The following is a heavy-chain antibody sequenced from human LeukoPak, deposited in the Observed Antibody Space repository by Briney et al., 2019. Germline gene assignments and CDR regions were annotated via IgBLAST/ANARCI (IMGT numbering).Heavy chain of an antibody. J-gene: IGHJ6*03. D-gene: IGHD2-2*03. CDR2: INPNGGGT. V-gene: IGHV1-2*02. CDR1: GYTFTGYY. CDR3: ARVDIVVVPAENPYYHYYMDV. Sequence: GASVKVSCKASGYTFTGYYMHWVRQAPGQGLEWMGWINPNGGGTNYAQKFQGRVTMTRDTSISTAYMELSRLRSDDTAVYYCARVDIVVVPAENPYYHYYMDVWGKGTTVTVSS.